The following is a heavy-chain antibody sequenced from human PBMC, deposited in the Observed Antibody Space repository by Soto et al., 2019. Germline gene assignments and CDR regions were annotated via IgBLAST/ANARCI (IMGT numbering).Heavy chain of an antibody. Sequence: PGGSLRLSCAASGFTFSSYAMSWVRQAPGKGLEWVSAISGSGGSTYYADSVKGRFTISRDNSKNTLYLQMNSLRAEDTAVYYCAKNKRSSSTSPYYFDYWGQGTLVTVSS. J-gene: IGHJ4*02. CDR2: ISGSGGST. CDR3: AKNKRSSSTSPYYFDY. V-gene: IGHV3-23*01. CDR1: GFTFSSYA. D-gene: IGHD2-2*01.